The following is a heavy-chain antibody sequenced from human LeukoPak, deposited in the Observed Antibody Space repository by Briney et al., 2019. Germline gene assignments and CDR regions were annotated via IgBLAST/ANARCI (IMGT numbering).Heavy chain of an antibody. Sequence: GGSLRLSCAASGFAFSSYWMHWVRQAPGKGLVWVSRINTDGSSTSYADSVKGRFTISRDNAKNTLYLQMNSLRAEDTAVYYCAREAWSGSYYSHFDYWGQGTLVTVSS. V-gene: IGHV3-74*01. CDR3: AREAWSGSYYSHFDY. CDR1: GFAFSSYW. CDR2: INTDGSST. D-gene: IGHD1-26*01. J-gene: IGHJ4*02.